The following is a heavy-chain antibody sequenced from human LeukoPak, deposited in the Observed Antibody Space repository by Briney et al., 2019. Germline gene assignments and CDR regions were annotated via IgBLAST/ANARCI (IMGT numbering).Heavy chain of an antibody. J-gene: IGHJ4*02. CDR2: ISGSGGST. D-gene: IGHD2-2*01. V-gene: IGHV3-23*01. CDR3: AKSGDFAPAANIGYYFDY. Sequence: PGGSLRLSCAASGFTFSSYAMSWVRQAPGKGLEWVSAISGSGGSTYYADSVKGRFTISRDNSKNTLYLQMNSLRDEDTAVYYCAKSGDFAPAANIGYYFDYWGQGTLVTVSS. CDR1: GFTFSSYA.